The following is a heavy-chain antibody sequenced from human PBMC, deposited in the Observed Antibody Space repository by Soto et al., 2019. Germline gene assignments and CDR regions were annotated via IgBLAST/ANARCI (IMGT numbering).Heavy chain of an antibody. CDR3: ARDPGGYSYNFDY. D-gene: IGHD5-12*01. CDR2: IKRSSSTI. CDR1: GFTFSSYS. J-gene: IGHJ4*02. V-gene: IGHV3-48*02. Sequence: EVQLVESGGGLVQPGGSLRLSCEASGFTFSSYSMNWVRQAPGKGLEWVSYIKRSSSTIYYADSVRGRFTISRDNAKNSLYLQMNSLRDEDTAVYYCARDPGGYSYNFDYWGQGTLVTVSS.